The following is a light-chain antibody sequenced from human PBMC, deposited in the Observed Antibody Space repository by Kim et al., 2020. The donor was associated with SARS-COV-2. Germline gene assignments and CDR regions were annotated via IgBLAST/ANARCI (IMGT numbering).Light chain of an antibody. Sequence: VSPGQTASIPCSGDKLGDKYACWYQQKPGQSPVLVIYQDSKRPSGIPERFSGSNSGNTATLTISGTQAMDEADYYCQAWDSSSNWLFGGGTQLTVL. CDR1: KLGDKY. J-gene: IGLJ3*02. CDR3: QAWDSSSNWL. V-gene: IGLV3-1*01. CDR2: QDS.